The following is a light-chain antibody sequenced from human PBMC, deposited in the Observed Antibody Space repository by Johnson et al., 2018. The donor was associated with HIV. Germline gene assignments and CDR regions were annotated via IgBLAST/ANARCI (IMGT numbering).Light chain of an antibody. J-gene: IGLJ1*01. Sequence: QSVLTQPPSVSAAPGQKVTISCSGSSSNIGNNYVSWYQQLPGTAPKLLIYDNNKRPSGIPDLLSASKSGPSPTLAITGLQPGDEADYYCGTWDSSLSASYVFGTGTKVTVL. CDR2: DNN. V-gene: IGLV1-51*01. CDR1: SSNIGNNY. CDR3: GTWDSSLSASYV.